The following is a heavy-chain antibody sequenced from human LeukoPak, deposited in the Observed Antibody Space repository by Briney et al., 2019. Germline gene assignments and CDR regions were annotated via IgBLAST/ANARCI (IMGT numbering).Heavy chain of an antibody. CDR1: GGSFSGYY. Sequence: SETLSLTCAVYGGSFSGYYWSWIRQPPGKGLEWIGEINHSGSTNYNPSLKSRVTISVDTSKNQFSLKLSSVTAADTAVYYCARTYYYDSSDYSFDIWGQGTMVTVSS. CDR3: ARTYYYDSSDYSFDI. J-gene: IGHJ3*02. D-gene: IGHD3-22*01. CDR2: INHSGST. V-gene: IGHV4-34*01.